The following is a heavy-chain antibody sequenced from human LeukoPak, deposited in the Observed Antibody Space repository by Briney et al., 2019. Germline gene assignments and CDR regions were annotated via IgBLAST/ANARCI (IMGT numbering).Heavy chain of an antibody. CDR1: GYTFTSYY. Sequence: SVKVSCKASGYTFTSYYMHWVRQAPGQGLEWMGGIIPIFGTANYAQKFQGRVTITADESTSTAYMELSSLRSEDTAVYYCAGYSYGYGWFDPWGQGTLVTVSS. CDR2: IIPIFGTA. CDR3: AGYSYGYGWFDP. V-gene: IGHV1-69*13. D-gene: IGHD5-18*01. J-gene: IGHJ5*02.